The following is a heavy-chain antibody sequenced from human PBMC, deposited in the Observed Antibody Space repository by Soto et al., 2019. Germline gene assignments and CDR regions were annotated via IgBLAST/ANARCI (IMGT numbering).Heavy chain of an antibody. Sequence: PGGSLRLSCAASGFTFSSYAMSWVRQAPGKGLEWVSAISGSGGSTYYADSVKGRFTISRDNSKNTLYLQMNSLRAEDTAVYYCAKVRESTYYDFWSGSPDWYYYYGMDGWGQGTTVTVSS. CDR2: ISGSGGST. V-gene: IGHV3-23*01. D-gene: IGHD3-3*01. CDR1: GFTFSSYA. CDR3: AKVRESTYYDFWSGSPDWYYYYGMDG. J-gene: IGHJ6*02.